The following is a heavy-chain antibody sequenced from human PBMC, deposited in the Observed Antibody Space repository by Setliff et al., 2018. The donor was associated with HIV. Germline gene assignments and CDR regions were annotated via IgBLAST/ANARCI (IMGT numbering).Heavy chain of an antibody. D-gene: IGHD1-26*01. V-gene: IGHV2-70*11. J-gene: IGHJ4*02. CDR3: VRMISYSPYFDY. CDR1: GFSLSTSGMC. CDR2: IDWDDDK. Sequence: SGPTLVNPTQTLTLTCTFSGFSLSTSGMCVSWIRQPPGKALEWLARIDWDDDKHYSTSLKTRLTISKDTSKNQVVLKMTNMDPVDTATYYCVRMISYSPYFDYWGQGTLVTVSS.